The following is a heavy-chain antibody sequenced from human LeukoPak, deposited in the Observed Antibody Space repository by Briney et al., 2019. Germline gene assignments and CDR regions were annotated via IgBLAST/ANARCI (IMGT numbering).Heavy chain of an antibody. CDR1: GFTFSSYS. CDR3: ATGGYNYGPYGEDY. J-gene: IGHJ4*02. V-gene: IGHV3-21*01. Sequence: GGSLRLSCAASGFTFSSYSMNWVRQAPGKGLEWVSSISSSSSYIYYADSVKGRFTISRDNAKNSLYLQMNSLRAEDTAVYYCATGGYNYGPYGEDYWGQGTLVTVSS. CDR2: ISSSSSYI. D-gene: IGHD5-18*01.